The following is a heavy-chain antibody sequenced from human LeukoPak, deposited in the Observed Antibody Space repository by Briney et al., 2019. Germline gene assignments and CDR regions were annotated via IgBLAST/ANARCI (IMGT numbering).Heavy chain of an antibody. CDR3: AKDMLGSSPLVPAQYGMDV. J-gene: IGHJ6*02. D-gene: IGHD2-2*01. CDR2: ISWNSGSI. V-gene: IGHV3-9*01. CDR1: GFTFDDYA. Sequence: GGSLRLSCAASGFTFDDYAMPWVRQAPGKGLEWVSGISWNSGSIGYADSVKGRFTISRDNAKNSLYLQMNSLRAEDTALYYCAKDMLGSSPLVPAQYGMDVWGQGTTVTVSS.